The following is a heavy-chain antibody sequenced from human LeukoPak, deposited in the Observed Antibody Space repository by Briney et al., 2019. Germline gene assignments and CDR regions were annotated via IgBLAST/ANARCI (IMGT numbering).Heavy chain of an antibody. CDR1: GGSISSYY. J-gene: IGHJ1*01. D-gene: IGHD4-17*01. Sequence: SETLSLTCTVSGGSISSYYWSWIRQPPGKGLEWIGYIYYSGSTNYNPSLKSRVTISVDTSKNQFSLKLSSVTAADTAVYYCARGDYGLIYFQHWGQGTLVTVSS. CDR2: IYYSGST. CDR3: ARGDYGLIYFQH. V-gene: IGHV4-59*01.